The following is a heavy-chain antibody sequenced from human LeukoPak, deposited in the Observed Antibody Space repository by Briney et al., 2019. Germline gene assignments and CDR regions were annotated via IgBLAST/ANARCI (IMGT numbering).Heavy chain of an antibody. CDR1: GFSISDYS. V-gene: IGHV3-21*01. J-gene: IGHJ4*02. CDR3: ARDPPGKYLVYFDY. CDR2: ISSSSSFI. D-gene: IGHD1-14*01. Sequence: GGSLRLSCAASGFSISDYSMNWVRQAPGKGPEWVSSISSSSSFIYYAGSVKGRFTISRDNAKNSLYLQMNSLRAEDTAVYYCARDPPGKYLVYFDYWGQGTLVTVSS.